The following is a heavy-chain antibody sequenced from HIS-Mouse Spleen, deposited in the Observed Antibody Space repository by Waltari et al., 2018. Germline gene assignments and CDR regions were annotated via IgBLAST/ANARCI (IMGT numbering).Heavy chain of an antibody. V-gene: IGHV1-8*01. CDR2: MNPNSGNT. CDR1: GSPFTSSD. CDR3: ARGRSIAARPAFDI. D-gene: IGHD6-6*01. Sequence: QVQLVQSGAEVKKPGASVKVSCKASGSPFTSSDINWVAHATGQGLEWMGWMNPNSGNTGYAQKFQGRVTMTRNTSISTAYMELSSLRSEDTAVYYCARGRSIAARPAFDIWGQGTMVTVSS. J-gene: IGHJ3*02.